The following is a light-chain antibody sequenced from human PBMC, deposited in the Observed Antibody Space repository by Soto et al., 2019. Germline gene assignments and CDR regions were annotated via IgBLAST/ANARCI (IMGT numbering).Light chain of an antibody. Sequence: SYELTQPPPVSVAPGQTARITCGGDNIGSDSVHWYQQKPGQAPLLVVYDDSDRPSGIPERFSGFSYGNTATLTISRVEAGDEADYYCQVWDGSSDHYVFGTGTKV. V-gene: IGLV3-21*02. CDR2: DDS. CDR3: QVWDGSSDHYV. CDR1: NIGSDS. J-gene: IGLJ1*01.